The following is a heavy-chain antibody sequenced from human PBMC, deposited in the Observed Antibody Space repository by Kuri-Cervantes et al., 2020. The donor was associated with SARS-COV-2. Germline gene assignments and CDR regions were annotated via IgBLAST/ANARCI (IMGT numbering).Heavy chain of an antibody. D-gene: IGHD6-13*01. CDR2: ISAYNGNT. CDR3: ARVNSSSWLLSNPYYYYGMDV. V-gene: IGHV1-18*01. J-gene: IGHJ6*02. CDR1: GYTFTSYG. Sequence: ASVKVSCKASGYTFTSYGISWVRQAPGQGLEWMGWISAYNGNTNYAQKLQGRVTITADESTSTAYMELSSLRSEDTAVYYCARVNSSSWLLSNPYYYYGMDVWGQGTTVTVSS.